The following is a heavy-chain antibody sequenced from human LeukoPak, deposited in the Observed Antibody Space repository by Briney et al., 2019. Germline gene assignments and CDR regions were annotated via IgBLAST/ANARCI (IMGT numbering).Heavy chain of an antibody. J-gene: IGHJ4*02. Sequence: SQTLSLTCTVSGASVSSGGTYWTWIRQSPGKGLEWIGYIYYSGSTYYNPSLKSRLSMSVDTSKNHFSLNLTSVTAADTAVYYCARDRKQLWSLGFDYWGQGILVTVSS. CDR1: GASVSSGGTY. V-gene: IGHV4-31*03. CDR3: ARDRKQLWSLGFDY. CDR2: IYYSGST. D-gene: IGHD5-18*01.